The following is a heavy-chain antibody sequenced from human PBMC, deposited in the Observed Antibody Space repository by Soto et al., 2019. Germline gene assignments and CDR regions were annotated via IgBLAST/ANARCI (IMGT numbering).Heavy chain of an antibody. CDR2: ISGSVYDA. J-gene: IGHJ4*02. D-gene: IGHD6-19*01. CDR1: GFPFSHYA. V-gene: IGHV3-23*01. CDR3: GKERRGSGWFVCDY. Sequence: PGRSLRLSCASSGFPFSHYAISRAGQAPGKVLEWVSAISGSVYDAAYAASVRGRFTIARDNSRDTLYLQMNSLRADDTAVYYCGKERRGSGWFVCDYWGQGELVTVSS.